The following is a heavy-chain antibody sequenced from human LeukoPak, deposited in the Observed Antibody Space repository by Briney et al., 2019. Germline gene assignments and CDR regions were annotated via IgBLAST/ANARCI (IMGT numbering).Heavy chain of an antibody. CDR2: IYYSGST. Sequence: SETLSLTCTVSGGSISSYYWSWIRQSPGKGLEWIGYIYYSGSTKYNPSLKSRVTISVDTSKNQFSLKLSSVTAADTAVYYCARGWGRGIGVGLYYYYYAMDVWGQGTTVTVSS. V-gene: IGHV4-59*12. J-gene: IGHJ6*02. CDR3: ARGWGRGIGVGLYYYYYAMDV. D-gene: IGHD2-8*01. CDR1: GGSISSYY.